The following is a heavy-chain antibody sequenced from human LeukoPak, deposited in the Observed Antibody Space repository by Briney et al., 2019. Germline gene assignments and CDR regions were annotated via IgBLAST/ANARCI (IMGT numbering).Heavy chain of an antibody. Sequence: PSETLSLTCTVSGGSISSYYWSWIRQPPGKGLEWIGYIYYSGSTNYNPSLKSRVTISVDTSKNQFSLKLSSVTAADTAVYYCARDIFKTAAPHGGSWFDPWGQGTLVTVSS. V-gene: IGHV4-59*01. CDR1: GGSISSYY. CDR2: IYYSGST. J-gene: IGHJ5*02. D-gene: IGHD3-9*01. CDR3: ARDIFKTAAPHGGSWFDP.